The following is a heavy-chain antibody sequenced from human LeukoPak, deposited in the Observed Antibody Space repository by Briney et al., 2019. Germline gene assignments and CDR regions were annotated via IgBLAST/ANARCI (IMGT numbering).Heavy chain of an antibody. CDR2: IYYSGST. V-gene: IGHV4-59*01. J-gene: IGHJ6*03. CDR3: ARTRVGSAGGANYYYMDV. D-gene: IGHD3-10*01. Sequence: PSETLSLTCTVSGGSISSYYWSWIRQPPGKGLEWIGYIYYSGSTDYNPSLKSRVTISVDTSKNQFSLKVSSVSAADTAMYYCARTRVGSAGGANYYYMDVWGKGTTVTVSS. CDR1: GGSISSYY.